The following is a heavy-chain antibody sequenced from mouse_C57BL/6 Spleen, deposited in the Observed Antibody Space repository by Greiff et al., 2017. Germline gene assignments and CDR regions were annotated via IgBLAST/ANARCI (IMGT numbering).Heavy chain of an antibody. D-gene: IGHD1-1*01. CDR1: GYTFTDYY. CDR2: INPNNGGP. CDR3: ARIGTTVVAPFAY. J-gene: IGHJ3*01. V-gene: IGHV1-26*01. Sequence: VQLQQSGPELVKPGASVKICCKASGYTFTDYYMNWVKQSHGKSLEWIGDINPNNGGPSYNQKFKGKATLTVDQSSSTAYMELRSLTSEDSAVYYCARIGTTVVAPFAYWAQGTLVTVSA.